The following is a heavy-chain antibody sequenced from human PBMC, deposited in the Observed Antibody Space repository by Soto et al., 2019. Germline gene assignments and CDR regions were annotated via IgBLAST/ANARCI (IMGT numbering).Heavy chain of an antibody. D-gene: IGHD1-26*01. J-gene: IGHJ4*02. V-gene: IGHV3-30*18. Sequence: QVQLVESGGGVVQPGRSLRLSCAASGFTFSSYGMHWVRQAPGKGLEWVAVISYDGSNKYYADSVKGRFTISRDNSTNTLYLQRNSLRAEDTAVYYCAKLGGSHYYVEYWGQGPLVTVSS. CDR2: ISYDGSNK. CDR3: AKLGGSHYYVEY. CDR1: GFTFSSYG.